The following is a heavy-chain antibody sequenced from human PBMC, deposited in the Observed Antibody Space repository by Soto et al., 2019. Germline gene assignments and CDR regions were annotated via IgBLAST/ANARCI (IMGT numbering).Heavy chain of an antibody. V-gene: IGHV4-59*01. CDR3: ARVPPITIFGVVFDY. Sequence: SETLCLTCTVAGGTISSYCWNWIRQPPGKGLEWIGYFYYSGSTNYNPSLKSRVTISVDTSKNQFSLKLRSVTAADTAVYYCARVPPITIFGVVFDYWGQGTLVTVSS. D-gene: IGHD3-3*01. CDR2: FYYSGST. CDR1: GGTISSYC. J-gene: IGHJ4*02.